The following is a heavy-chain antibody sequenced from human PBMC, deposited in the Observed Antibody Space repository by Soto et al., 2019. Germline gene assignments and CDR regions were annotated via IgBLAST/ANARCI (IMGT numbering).Heavy chain of an antibody. CDR2: INHSGST. V-gene: IGHV4-34*01. D-gene: IGHD3-3*01. Sequence: SETLSLTCAVYGGSFSGYYWSWIRQPPGKGLEWIGEINHSGSTNYNPSLKSRVTISVDTSKNQFSLKLSSVTAADTAVYYCARVGRLRFLEWRYYYGMDVWGQGTTVTVSS. CDR3: ARVGRLRFLEWRYYYGMDV. J-gene: IGHJ6*02. CDR1: GGSFSGYY.